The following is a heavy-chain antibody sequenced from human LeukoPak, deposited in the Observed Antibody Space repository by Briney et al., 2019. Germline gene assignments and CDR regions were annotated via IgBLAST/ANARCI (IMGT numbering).Heavy chain of an antibody. D-gene: IGHD4-17*01. J-gene: IGHJ4*02. CDR2: ISYDGGNK. CDR3: ARVEYGDYGGYFDY. V-gene: IGHV3-30*14. CDR1: GFTFSSYA. Sequence: GGSLRLSCAASGFTFSSYAMHWVRQAPGKGLEWVAIISYDGGNKYYADSVKGRFTISRDNSKNTLYLQMNSLRAEDTAVYYCARVEYGDYGGYFDYWGQGTLVTVSS.